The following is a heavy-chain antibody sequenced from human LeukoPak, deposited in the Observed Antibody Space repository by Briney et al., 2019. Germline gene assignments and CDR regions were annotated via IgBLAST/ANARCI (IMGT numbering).Heavy chain of an antibody. D-gene: IGHD3-22*01. CDR1: GGSISGYY. CDR3: ARGLNYYDSSEGY. Sequence: SETLSLTCTVSGGSISGYYWSWIRQPPGKGLEWIGEINHSGSTNYNPSLKSRVTISVDTSKNQFSLKLSSVTAADTAVYYCARGLNYYDSSEGYWGQGTLVTVSS. CDR2: INHSGST. V-gene: IGHV4-34*01. J-gene: IGHJ4*02.